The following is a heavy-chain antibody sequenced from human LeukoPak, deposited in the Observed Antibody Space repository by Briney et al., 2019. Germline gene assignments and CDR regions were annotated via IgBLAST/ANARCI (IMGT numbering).Heavy chain of an antibody. CDR1: GYTFTAYY. CDR2: IDPNSGGT. CDR3: AREMVFLPPTFDY. D-gene: IGHD3-10*01. J-gene: IGHJ4*02. Sequence: ASVKVSCKASGYTFTAYYMHWVRQAPGQGLEWMGWIDPNSGGTDYAQKFQGRVTMTRDTSVSTAYMELSRLRSDDTAVYYCAREMVFLPPTFDYWGQGTLVTVSS. V-gene: IGHV1-2*02.